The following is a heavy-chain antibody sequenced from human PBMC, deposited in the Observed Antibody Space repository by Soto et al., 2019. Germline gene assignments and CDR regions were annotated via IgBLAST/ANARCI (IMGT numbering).Heavy chain of an antibody. CDR3: ARVAGQLWLQIGYYYYGMDV. J-gene: IGHJ6*02. V-gene: IGHV4-34*01. Sequence: SETLSLTCAVYGGSFSGYYWSWIRQPPGKGLEWIGEINHSGSTNYNPSLKSRVTISVDTSKNQFSLKLSSVTAADTAVYYCARVAGQLWLQIGYYYYGMDVWGQGTTVTVSS. CDR1: GGSFSGYY. CDR2: INHSGST. D-gene: IGHD5-18*01.